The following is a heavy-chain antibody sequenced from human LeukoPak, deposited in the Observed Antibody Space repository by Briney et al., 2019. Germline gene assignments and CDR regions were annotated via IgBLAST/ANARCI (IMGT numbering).Heavy chain of an antibody. D-gene: IGHD6-19*01. Sequence: PSETLSLTCPVSGGSLSSSSYYWGWIRQPPGKGLEWIGSIYYSGSTYYNPSLKSRVTISVDTSKNQFSLKLSSVTAADTAVYYCARRRLIAVAFFDPWGQGTLVTVSS. J-gene: IGHJ5*02. CDR1: GGSLSSSSYY. CDR3: ARRRLIAVAFFDP. V-gene: IGHV4-39*01. CDR2: IYYSGST.